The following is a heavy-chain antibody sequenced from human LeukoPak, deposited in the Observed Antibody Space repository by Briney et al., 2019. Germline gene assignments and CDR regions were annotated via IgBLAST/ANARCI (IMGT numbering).Heavy chain of an antibody. J-gene: IGHJ4*02. D-gene: IGHD3-22*01. Sequence: SETLSLTCTVYGGSMINYYWSWIRQPPGKGLEWIGYIYYSGSTNYNPSLKSRVTISVDTSKNQFSLKLNSVTAADTAVYYCAREMYYYNSSAYFGYFDYWGQGSLVTVSS. CDR1: GGSMINYY. CDR3: AREMYYYNSSAYFGYFDY. V-gene: IGHV4-59*01. CDR2: IYYSGST.